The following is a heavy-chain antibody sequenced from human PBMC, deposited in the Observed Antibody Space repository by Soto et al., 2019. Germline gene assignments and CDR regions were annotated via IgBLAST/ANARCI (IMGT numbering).Heavy chain of an antibody. D-gene: IGHD1-26*01. V-gene: IGHV1-8*01. J-gene: IGHJ6*02. Sequence: ASVKVSCKASGYTFTSYDINWVRQATGQGLEWMGWMNPNSGNTGSAQKFQGRVTMTRDTSISTAYMELSSLRSEDTAVYYCARQWELSGYYYGMDVWGQGTRVTVSS. CDR2: MNPNSGNT. CDR1: GYTFTSYD. CDR3: ARQWELSGYYYGMDV.